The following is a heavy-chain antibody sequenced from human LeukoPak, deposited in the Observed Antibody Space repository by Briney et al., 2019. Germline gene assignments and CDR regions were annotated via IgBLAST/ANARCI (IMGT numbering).Heavy chain of an antibody. CDR1: GFTFSSYA. D-gene: IGHD5-12*01. CDR3: AKDPDALDIMATITAFDI. V-gene: IGHV3-23*01. J-gene: IGHJ3*02. CDR2: ISGSGGST. Sequence: GGSLRLSCAASGFTFSSYAMSWVRQAPGKGLEWVSAISGSGGSTYYADSVKGRFTISRDNSKNTLYLQMNSLRAEDTAVYYCAKDPDALDIMATITAFDIWGQGTMVTVSS.